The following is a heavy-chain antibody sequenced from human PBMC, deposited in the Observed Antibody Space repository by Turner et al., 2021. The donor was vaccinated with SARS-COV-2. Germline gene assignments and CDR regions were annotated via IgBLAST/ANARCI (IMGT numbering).Heavy chain of an antibody. D-gene: IGHD3-10*01. CDR1: GYRFNGYY. Sequence: QVQLVQSGPAVRKPGASVKVSCRASGYRFNGYYIHWVRQAPGQGLEWMGWINPNTGATNYAQKSQGRVTLTRDTSIRTVYMELTRLRADDTAVYYCAKDSGAVDGSFDFWGQGSLVAVSS. CDR3: AKDSGAVDGSFDF. V-gene: IGHV1-2*02. CDR2: INPNTGAT. J-gene: IGHJ4*02.